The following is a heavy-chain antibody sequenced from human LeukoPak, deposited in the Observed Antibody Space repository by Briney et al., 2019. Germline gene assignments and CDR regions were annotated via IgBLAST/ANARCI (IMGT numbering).Heavy chain of an antibody. D-gene: IGHD3-10*01. CDR2: ISAYNGNT. J-gene: IGHJ4*02. CDR3: ARDAGPTYYYGSGSYYFDY. V-gene: IGHV1-18*01. Sequence: ASVKVSCKASGYTFTSYGISWVRQAPGQGLEWMGWISAYNGNTNYAQKLQGRVTMTTDTSTSTAYMELRSLRSDDTAVYYCARDAGPTYYYGSGSYYFDYWGQGTLVTVSS. CDR1: GYTFTSYG.